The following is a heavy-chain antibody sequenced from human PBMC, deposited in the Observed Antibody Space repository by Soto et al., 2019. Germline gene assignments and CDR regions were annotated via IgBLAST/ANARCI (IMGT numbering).Heavy chain of an antibody. J-gene: IGHJ1*01. CDR1: GYPFTNYG. Sequence: QVQLVQSGAEVRKPGASGKVSCKASGYPFTNYGVSWVRQAPGQGPEWRGCINPYNGKTNYAQTLQGRVTMTTDTSTSTAYMELRSLRSDDTAVYYCARGGSSWSAEYYQHWGQGTLVIVSS. CDR2: INPYNGKT. D-gene: IGHD6-13*01. V-gene: IGHV1-18*01. CDR3: ARGGSSWSAEYYQH.